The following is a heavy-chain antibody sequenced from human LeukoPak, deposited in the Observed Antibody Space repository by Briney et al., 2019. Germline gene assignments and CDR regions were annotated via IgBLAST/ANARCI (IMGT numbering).Heavy chain of an antibody. D-gene: IGHD5-18*01. V-gene: IGHV4-34*01. CDR1: GGSFSDYY. CDR2: INPSGST. CDR3: VRVGYRYVINDWSRTGLGAYPTKYYYHMDV. J-gene: IGHJ6*03. Sequence: PSETLSLTCAVYGGSFSDYYWGWIRQPPGKGLEWIGEINPSGSTNYSASLKSRVTISVGTSKNQFSLKLSSVAAADTAVYFCVRVGYRYVINDWSRTGLGAYPTKYYYHMDVWDKGATVTVSS.